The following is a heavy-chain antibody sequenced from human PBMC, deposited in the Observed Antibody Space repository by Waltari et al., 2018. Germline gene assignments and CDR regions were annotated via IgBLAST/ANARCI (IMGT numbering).Heavy chain of an antibody. D-gene: IGHD3-22*01. CDR1: GYTFTGYY. CDR2: INPNRGGK. V-gene: IGHV1-2*06. Sequence: QVQLVQSGAEVKKPGASVKVSCKASGYTFTGYYMHWVRQAPGQGLEWMGRINPNRGGKNEAQNLQGRVTMTRDTSISTAYMELSRLRSDDTAVYYCARGMYYYDSSGYEGVRFDYWGQGTLVTVSS. CDR3: ARGMYYYDSSGYEGVRFDY. J-gene: IGHJ4*02.